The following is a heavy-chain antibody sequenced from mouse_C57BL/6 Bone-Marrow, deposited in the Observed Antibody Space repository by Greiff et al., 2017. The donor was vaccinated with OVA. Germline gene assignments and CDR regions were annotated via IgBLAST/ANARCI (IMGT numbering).Heavy chain of an antibody. V-gene: IGHV1-62-2*01. Sequence: QVQLKESGAELVKPGASVKLSCKASGYTFTEYTIHWVKQRSGQGLEWIGWFYPGSGSIKYNEKFKDKATLTADKSSSTVYMELSRLTSEDSAVYFCARHSLYYYGSRAWFAYWGQGTLVTVSA. D-gene: IGHD1-1*01. CDR3: ARHSLYYYGSRAWFAY. J-gene: IGHJ3*01. CDR1: GYTFTEYT. CDR2: FYPGSGSI.